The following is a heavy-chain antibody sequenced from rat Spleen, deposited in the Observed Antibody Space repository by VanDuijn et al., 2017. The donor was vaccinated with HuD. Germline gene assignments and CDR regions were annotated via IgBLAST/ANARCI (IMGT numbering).Heavy chain of an antibody. J-gene: IGHJ4*01. CDR3: ARHYGGYSEYVMDA. D-gene: IGHD1-11*01. V-gene: IGHV5S13*01. CDR1: GFSFRNYG. CDR2: ISTGGGNT. Sequence: EVQLVESGGGLVLPGRSLKLSCAASGFSFRNYGMAWVRQSPTKGLEWVASISTGGGNTYYRDSVKGRFTISRDNAKSTLYLQMDSLRSEDTATYYCARHYGGYSEYVMDAWGQGASVTVSS.